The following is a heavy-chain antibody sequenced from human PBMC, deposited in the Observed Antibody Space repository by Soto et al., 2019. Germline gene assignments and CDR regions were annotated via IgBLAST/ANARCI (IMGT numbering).Heavy chain of an antibody. V-gene: IGHV1-18*01. J-gene: IGHJ4*02. D-gene: IGHD2-21*01. CDR1: GYTFTSYG. CDR2: ISPSSGVT. Sequence: QVQLVQSEGEVRQPGASVKVSCRASGYTFTSYGIICVRQAPGQGLQWMGYISPSSGVTRYAQNLQGRVTLTTDTSTTTAYMELRSLSSDDTAVYYCAREMWTRPGTPNFFDYWGLGALVTVSS. CDR3: AREMWTRPGTPNFFDY.